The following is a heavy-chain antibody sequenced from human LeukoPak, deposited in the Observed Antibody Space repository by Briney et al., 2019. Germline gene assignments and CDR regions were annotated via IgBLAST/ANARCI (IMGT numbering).Heavy chain of an antibody. CDR3: ARHGVRGVMRWFDP. CDR1: GGSISSYY. CDR2: IYYSGST. V-gene: IGHV4-59*01. Sequence: SETLSLTCTVSGGSISSYYWSWIRQPPGKGLEWIGYIYYSGSTNYNPSLRSRVTISLDTSKNQFSLKLSSVTAADTAVYYCARHGVRGVMRWFDPWGQGTLVTVSS. D-gene: IGHD3-10*01. J-gene: IGHJ5*02.